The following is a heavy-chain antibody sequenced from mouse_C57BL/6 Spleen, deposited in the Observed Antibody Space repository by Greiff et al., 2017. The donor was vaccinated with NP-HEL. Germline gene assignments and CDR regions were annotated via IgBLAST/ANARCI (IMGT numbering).Heavy chain of an antibody. V-gene: IGHV5-9-1*02. CDR1: GFTFSSYA. J-gene: IGHJ1*03. CDR3: TRGLTGAWYFDV. Sequence: EVKLVESGEGLVKPGGSLKLSCAASGFTFSSYAMSWVRQTPEKRLEWVAYISSGGDYIYYADTVKGRFTISRDNARNTLDLQMSSLKSEDTAMYYCTRGLTGAWYFDVWGTGTTVTVSS. CDR2: ISSGGDYI. D-gene: IGHD4-1*01.